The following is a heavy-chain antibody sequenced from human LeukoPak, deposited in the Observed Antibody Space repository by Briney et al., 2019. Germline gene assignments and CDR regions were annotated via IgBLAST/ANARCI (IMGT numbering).Heavy chain of an antibody. D-gene: IGHD3-10*01. CDR2: INTNTGNP. CDR1: GYTFTNYA. Sequence: GASVKVSCKASGYTFTNYAMNWVRQAPGQGLEWMGWINTNTGNPTYAQGFTGRFVLSLDTSVSTAYLQIGSLKAEDTAVYYCARALITMVRGVTRVPCFGPWGQGTLVTVSS. CDR3: ARALITMVRGVTRVPCFGP. V-gene: IGHV7-4-1*01. J-gene: IGHJ5*02.